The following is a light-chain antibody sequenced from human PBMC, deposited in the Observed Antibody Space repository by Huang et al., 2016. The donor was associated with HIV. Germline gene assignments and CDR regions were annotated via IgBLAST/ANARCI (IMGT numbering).Light chain of an antibody. CDR2: GAS. V-gene: IGKV3-15*01. CDR3: QQYSNMNT. J-gene: IGKJ2*01. Sequence: EIQMTQSPGTLSVSPGERVTLYCRASQSVGSSLAWFQHKPGQAPRLVIYGASTRATDIPVRFSGSGSVTEFTLSINSLQSEDYAVYYCQQYSNMNTFGQGTRLEIK. CDR1: QSVGSS.